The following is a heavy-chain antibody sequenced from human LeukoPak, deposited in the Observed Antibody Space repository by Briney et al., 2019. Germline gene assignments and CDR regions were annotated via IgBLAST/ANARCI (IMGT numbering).Heavy chain of an antibody. CDR3: ARAGGYCGRISCPYYFDY. CDR1: GYAFTSYD. J-gene: IGHJ4*02. D-gene: IGHD2-15*01. V-gene: IGHV1-8*01. Sequence: ASVKVSCKASGYAFTSYDINWVRQATGQGLEWMGWMNPNSGNTGYAQKFQGRVTMTRNTSISTAYMELSSLRSEDTAVYYCARAGGYCGRISCPYYFDYWGQGSLVAVSS. CDR2: MNPNSGNT.